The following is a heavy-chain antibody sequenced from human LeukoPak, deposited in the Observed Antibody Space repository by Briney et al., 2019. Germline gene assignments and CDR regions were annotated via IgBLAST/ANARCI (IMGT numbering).Heavy chain of an antibody. CDR1: GFTFSNYG. CDR3: ARGYGVQDAFDI. CDR2: ISSSSSYI. V-gene: IGHV3-21*01. D-gene: IGHD4-17*01. J-gene: IGHJ3*02. Sequence: RTGGSLRLSCAASGFTFSNYGMNWVRQAPGKGLEWVSSISSSSSYIYYADSVKGRFTISRDNAKNSLYLQMNSLRAEDTAVYYCARGYGVQDAFDIWGQGTMVTVSS.